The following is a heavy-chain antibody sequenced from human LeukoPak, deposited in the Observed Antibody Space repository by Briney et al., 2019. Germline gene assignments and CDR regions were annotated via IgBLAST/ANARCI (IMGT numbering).Heavy chain of an antibody. CDR3: ARDRGDYGDYLEFDY. D-gene: IGHD4-17*01. Sequence: ASVKVSCKASGYTFTGYYMRWVRQAPGQGLEWMGWINPNSGGTNYVQKFQGRVTMTRDTSISTAYMELSRLRSDDTAVYYRARDRGDYGDYLEFDYWGQGILVTVSS. J-gene: IGHJ4*02. CDR2: INPNSGGT. V-gene: IGHV1-2*02. CDR1: GYTFTGYY.